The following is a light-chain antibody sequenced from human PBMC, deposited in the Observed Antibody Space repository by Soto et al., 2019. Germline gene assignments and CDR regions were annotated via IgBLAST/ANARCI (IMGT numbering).Light chain of an antibody. J-gene: IGKJ1*01. CDR3: QQYNNWHS. V-gene: IGKV3-15*01. Sequence: EIVMTQSPATLSVSPGERATLSCRASQSVSSNLAWYQQKPGQAPRLLIYGASTRATGIPARFSGSGSGTDSTITISRQESEDFAFYYCQQYNNWHSFGQGTKVEIK. CDR1: QSVSSN. CDR2: GAS.